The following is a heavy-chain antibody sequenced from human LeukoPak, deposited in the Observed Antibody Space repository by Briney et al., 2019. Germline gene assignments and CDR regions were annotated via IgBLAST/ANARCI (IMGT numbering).Heavy chain of an antibody. CDR2: NSAYNGNT. J-gene: IGHJ4*02. Sequence: ASVKVSCTASGGTFGNYVFSWVRQAPGQGLEWMGWNSAYNGNTNYAQKLQGRVTMTTDTSTSTAYMELRSLRSDDTAVYYCARVSEGDSSGYFYWGQGTLVTVSS. D-gene: IGHD3-22*01. V-gene: IGHV1-18*01. CDR3: ARVSEGDSSGYFY. CDR1: GGTFGNYV.